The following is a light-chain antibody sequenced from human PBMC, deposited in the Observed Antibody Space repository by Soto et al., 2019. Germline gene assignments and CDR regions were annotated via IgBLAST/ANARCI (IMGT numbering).Light chain of an antibody. CDR1: SSDVGSYNL. CDR2: EVS. J-gene: IGLJ1*01. CDR3: CSYAGSSTFLYV. V-gene: IGLV2-23*02. Sequence: QSALTQPASVSGSPGQSITISCTGTSSDVGSYNLVSWYQQHPGKAPKLMIYEVSKRPSGVSNRVSGSKSGNTASLTISGLQAEDEADYYCCSYAGSSTFLYVFGTGTKLTVL.